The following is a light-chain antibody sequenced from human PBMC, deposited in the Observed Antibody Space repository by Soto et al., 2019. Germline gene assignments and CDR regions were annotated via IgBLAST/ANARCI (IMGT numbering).Light chain of an antibody. J-gene: IGLJ1*01. Sequence: QSVLTQPPSASGSPGQSVTISCTGTSSDVGGYNYVSWYQQHPGKAPKLMIYEVSKRPSGVPDRFSGSKSGNTASLTVSGLQAEDDADYCCSSYAGSNNFVFGTGTKVTVL. CDR1: SSDVGGYNY. V-gene: IGLV2-8*01. CDR2: EVS. CDR3: SSYAGSNNFV.